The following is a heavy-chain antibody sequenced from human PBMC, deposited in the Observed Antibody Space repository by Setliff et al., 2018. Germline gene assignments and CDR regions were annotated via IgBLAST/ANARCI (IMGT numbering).Heavy chain of an antibody. J-gene: IGHJ4*02. CDR3: ARGRRGLYGESDY. Sequence: SETLSLTCAVSGYSISNGYYWGWIRQPPGKGLEWIGSIYHSGSTYYNPSLKSRVTISVDTSKNQFSLRLSSVTAADTAVYYCARGRRGLYGESDYWGQGTLVTVSS. CDR2: IYHSGST. D-gene: IGHD4-17*01. V-gene: IGHV4-38-2*01. CDR1: GYSISNGYY.